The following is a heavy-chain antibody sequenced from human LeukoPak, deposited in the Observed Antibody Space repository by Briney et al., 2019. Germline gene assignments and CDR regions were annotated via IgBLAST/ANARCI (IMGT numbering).Heavy chain of an antibody. Sequence: SETLSLTCAVYGGSFSGYYWSWIRQPPGKGLEWIGEINHSGSTNYNPSLKSRVTISVDTSKNQFSLKLNSVTAADTAVYYCARGAPKEIQLWLRLRGVAFDIWGQGTMVTVSS. CDR3: ARGAPKEIQLWLRLRGVAFDI. CDR1: GGSFSGYY. D-gene: IGHD5-18*01. CDR2: INHSGST. V-gene: IGHV4-34*01. J-gene: IGHJ3*02.